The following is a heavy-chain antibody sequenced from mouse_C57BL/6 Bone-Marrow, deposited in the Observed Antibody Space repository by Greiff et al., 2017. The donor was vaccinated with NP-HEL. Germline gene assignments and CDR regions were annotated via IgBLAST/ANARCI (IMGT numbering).Heavy chain of an antibody. D-gene: IGHD1-1*01. Sequence: QVQLQQSGAELVRPGTSVKVSCKASGYAFTNYLIEWVKQRPGQGLEWIGVINPGSGGTNYNEKFKGKATLTADKSSSTAYMQLSSLTSEDSAVFFCASRSTFAYWGQGPLVSVSA. CDR3: ASRSTFAY. V-gene: IGHV1-54*01. CDR1: GYAFTNYL. CDR2: INPGSGGT. J-gene: IGHJ3*01.